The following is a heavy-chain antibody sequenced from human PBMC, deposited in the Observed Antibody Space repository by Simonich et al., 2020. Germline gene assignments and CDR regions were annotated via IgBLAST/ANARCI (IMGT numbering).Heavy chain of an antibody. CDR3: ARNRLDY. CDR2: SNRDGSRT. J-gene: IGHJ4*02. Sequence: EVQLVESGGGLVQPGGSLRLSCAASGFTFSSYWMHWVRQAPGKGMVWVTRSNRDGSRTSDADSVMGRFTISRDNAKNTLYLQMNSLRAEDTAVYYCARNRLDYWGQGTLVTVSS. CDR1: GFTFSSYW. V-gene: IGHV3-74*01.